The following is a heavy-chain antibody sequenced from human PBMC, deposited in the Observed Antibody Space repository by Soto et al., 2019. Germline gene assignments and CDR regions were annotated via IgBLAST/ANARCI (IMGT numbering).Heavy chain of an antibody. CDR1: GYTFTSHC. CDR2: NSGYSGNT. V-gene: IGHV1-18*04. D-gene: IGHD2-21*02. CDR3: ARPRDTSGCDCSSVFDAFYL. Sequence: AAVKVSCKGSGYTFTSHCISWVRQAPGQRLEWMGWNSGYSGNTKYAQKYQGRVTMTTDTSTNTAYMELRSLRSDDTAVYFCARPRDTSGCDCSSVFDAFYLWS. J-gene: IGHJ3*01.